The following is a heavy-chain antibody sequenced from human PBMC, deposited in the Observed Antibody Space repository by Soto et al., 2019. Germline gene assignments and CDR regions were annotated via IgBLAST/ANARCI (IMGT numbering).Heavy chain of an antibody. D-gene: IGHD6-19*01. Sequence: ASVKVSCKASGYTFSSYAMHWVRQAPGQRLEWMGWINAGNGNTKYSQKFQDRVTIVRDTSASTAYMELSSLRSDDTAVYYCARGYSSGWYTHYYYYGMDVWGQGTTVTVSS. J-gene: IGHJ6*02. CDR2: INAGNGNT. CDR3: ARGYSSGWYTHYYYYGMDV. CDR1: GYTFSSYA. V-gene: IGHV1-3*01.